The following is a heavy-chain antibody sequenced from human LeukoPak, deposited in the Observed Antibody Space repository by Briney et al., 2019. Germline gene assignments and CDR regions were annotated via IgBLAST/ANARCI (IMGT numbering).Heavy chain of an antibody. CDR2: VSAYDGST. D-gene: IGHD3-10*01. J-gene: IGHJ4*02. Sequence: GASVTVSCTPSGYTFTNFTISWVRQAPGQGLEWMGWVSAYDGSTSYAQKFQGRVTMTTDTSTSTAFMELRSLRSDDTAMYYCARDYTRAVRGVIDYWGQGTLVTVSS. CDR3: ARDYTRAVRGVIDY. CDR1: GYTFTNFT. V-gene: IGHV1-18*04.